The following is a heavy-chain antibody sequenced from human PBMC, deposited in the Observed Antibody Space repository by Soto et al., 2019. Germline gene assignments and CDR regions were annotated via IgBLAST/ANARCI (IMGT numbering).Heavy chain of an antibody. CDR2: IIPIFGTA. J-gene: IGHJ6*02. CDR1: GGTFSSYA. CDR3: ARKRGYSGYDPVYYYYGMDV. D-gene: IGHD5-12*01. V-gene: IGHV1-69*01. Sequence: QVQLVQSGAEVKKPGSSVKVSCKASGGTFSSYAISWVRQAPGQGLEWMGGIIPIFGTAHYAQKFQGRVTINADESTSTAYMELSSLRSEDTAVYYCARKRGYSGYDPVYYYYGMDVWGQGTTVTVSS.